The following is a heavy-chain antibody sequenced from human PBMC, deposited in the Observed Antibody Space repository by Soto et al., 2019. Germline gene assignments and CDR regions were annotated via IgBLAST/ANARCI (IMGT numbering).Heavy chain of an antibody. CDR1: GYTFNIYW. V-gene: IGHV5-51*01. J-gene: IGHJ6*02. Sequence: GESLKISCKGSGYTFNIYWIGRVRQMPGKGLEWMGIFYPGDSVSRYSPSFQGQVTISVDKSINTAYLQWRSLKASDTAIYYCARINRRGYDLPYGMDVWGQGTTVTVSS. CDR2: FYPGDSVS. D-gene: IGHD3-3*01. CDR3: ARINRRGYDLPYGMDV.